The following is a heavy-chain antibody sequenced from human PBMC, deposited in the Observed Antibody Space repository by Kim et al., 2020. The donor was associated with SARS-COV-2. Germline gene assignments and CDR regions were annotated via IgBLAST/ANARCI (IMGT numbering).Heavy chain of an antibody. CDR3: ARDIRGTWFDP. Sequence: EKYYIDSVKDRITISGDNAKNLMYLQMSGLRAEDTAVYYCARDIRGTWFDPWGQGTLVTVSS. V-gene: IGHV3-7*01. J-gene: IGHJ5*02. CDR2: EK. D-gene: IGHD3-16*01.